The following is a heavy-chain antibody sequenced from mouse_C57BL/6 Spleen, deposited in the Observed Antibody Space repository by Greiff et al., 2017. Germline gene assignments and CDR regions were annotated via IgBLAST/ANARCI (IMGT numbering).Heavy chain of an antibody. CDR3: ARNYYGSSSYFDY. J-gene: IGHJ2*01. CDR1: GYTFTGYW. Sequence: QVQLQQSGAELMKPGASVKLSCKATGYTFTGYWIEWVKQRPGHGLEWIGEILPGSGSTNYNEKFKGKDTFTADKSSNTAYLQLSSLTTEDSAIYYWARNYYGSSSYFDYWGQGTTRTVSS. V-gene: IGHV1-9*01. D-gene: IGHD1-1*01. CDR2: ILPGSGST.